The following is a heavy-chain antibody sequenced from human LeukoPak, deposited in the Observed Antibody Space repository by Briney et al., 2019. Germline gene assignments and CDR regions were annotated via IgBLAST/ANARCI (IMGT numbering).Heavy chain of an antibody. Sequence: ASVKVSCKASGYTFTSYGISWVRQAPGQGLEWMGWISAYSGNTNYAQKLQGRVTMTTDTSTSTAYMELRSLRSDDTAVYYCATAEAWWVAATSWGQGTLVTVSS. CDR2: ISAYSGNT. J-gene: IGHJ5*02. CDR3: ATAEAWWVAATS. V-gene: IGHV1-18*01. D-gene: IGHD2-15*01. CDR1: GYTFTSYG.